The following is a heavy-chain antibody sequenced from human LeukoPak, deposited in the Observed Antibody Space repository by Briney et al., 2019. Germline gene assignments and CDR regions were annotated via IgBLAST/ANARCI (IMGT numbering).Heavy chain of an antibody. D-gene: IGHD3-9*01. J-gene: IGHJ4*02. CDR2: IKQDGSEK. CDR1: GFTFSSYW. V-gene: IGHV3-7*01. CDR3: ARLLPYYDILTGYYELYYFDY. Sequence: GGSLRLSCAASGFTFSSYWMSWVRQAPGKGLEWVANIKQDGSEKYYVDSVKGRFTISRDNAKNSLYLQMNSLRAEDTAVYYCARLLPYYDILTGYYELYYFDYWGQGTLVTVSS.